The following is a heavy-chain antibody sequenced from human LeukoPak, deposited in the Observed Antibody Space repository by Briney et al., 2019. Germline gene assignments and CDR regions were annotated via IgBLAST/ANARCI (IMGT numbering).Heavy chain of an antibody. Sequence: ASVKVSCKASGYTFTGYYMHWVRQAPGQGLEWMRWINTNTGNPTYAQGFTGRFVFSLDTSVSTAYLQISSLKAEDTAVYYCARHYSGSGSFYKPDYWGQGTLVTVSS. V-gene: IGHV7-4-1*02. CDR2: INTNTGNP. J-gene: IGHJ4*02. CDR1: GYTFTGYY. D-gene: IGHD3-10*01. CDR3: ARHYSGSGSFYKPDY.